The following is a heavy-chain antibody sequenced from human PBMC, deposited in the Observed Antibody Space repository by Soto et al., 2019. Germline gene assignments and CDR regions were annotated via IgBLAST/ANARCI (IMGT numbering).Heavy chain of an antibody. J-gene: IGHJ4*02. Sequence: QVQLLESGGGVVQPGRSLRLSCAASGFTFTDSGMHWVRQTPGKGLEWVAFVSYDGSATSYADSVKGRFTISRDISTNTLFPQMSSLRPEDTAVYYCAKYRDGDSGWPDNFDYWGQGTLVTVSS. CDR2: VSYDGSAT. CDR3: AKYRDGDSGWPDNFDY. D-gene: IGHD6-19*01. CDR1: GFTFTDSG. V-gene: IGHV3-30*18.